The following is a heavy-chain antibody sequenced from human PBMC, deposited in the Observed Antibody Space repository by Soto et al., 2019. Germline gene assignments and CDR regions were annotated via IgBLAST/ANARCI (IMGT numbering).Heavy chain of an antibody. CDR3: ARDTSHYFDH. CDR1: GYTFITYG. J-gene: IGHJ4*02. Sequence: ASVKVSCKASGYTFITYGVTWVRQAPGQGLEWMGWITPYNGKTHYAQKFQDGVTMTTDTAATTAYMELRSLTSDDSAMYFCARDTSHYFDHWGQGILVTVSS. V-gene: IGHV1-18*01. D-gene: IGHD2-2*01. CDR2: ITPYNGKT.